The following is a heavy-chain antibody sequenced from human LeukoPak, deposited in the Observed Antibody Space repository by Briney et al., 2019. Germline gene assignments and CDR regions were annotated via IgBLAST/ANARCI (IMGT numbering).Heavy chain of an antibody. D-gene: IGHD3-10*01. J-gene: IGHJ6*02. Sequence: PGGSLRLSCAASGFTFSSYWMSWVRQAPGKGLEWVANIKQDVSEKYYVDSVKGRFTISRDNAKNSLYLQMNSLRAEDTAVYYCARENLYGGYGMDVWGQGTTVTVSS. CDR3: ARENLYGGYGMDV. CDR2: IKQDVSEK. CDR1: GFTFSSYW. V-gene: IGHV3-7*01.